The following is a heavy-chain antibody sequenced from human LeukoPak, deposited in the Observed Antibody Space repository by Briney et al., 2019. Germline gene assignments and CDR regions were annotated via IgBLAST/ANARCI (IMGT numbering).Heavy chain of an antibody. Sequence: PGGSLRLSCAASGFTFRSYSMNWVRQAPGKGLEWVSSISSSSSYIYYADSVKGRFTISRDNAKNSLYLQMNSLRAEDTAVYYCARVGNEGAFDIWGQGTMVTVSS. CDR3: ARVGNEGAFDI. CDR1: GFTFRSYS. V-gene: IGHV3-21*01. CDR2: ISSSSSYI. D-gene: IGHD2-8*01. J-gene: IGHJ3*02.